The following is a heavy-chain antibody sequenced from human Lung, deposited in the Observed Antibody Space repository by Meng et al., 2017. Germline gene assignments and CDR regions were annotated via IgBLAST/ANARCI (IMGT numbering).Heavy chain of an antibody. Sequence: VHLQQGGAGVWMTSETLALTVVVSGVSFSVVYWSWIRQPPGKGLEWIGEINHSGSTNYNPSLESRANISVDTSQNNLSLKLSSVTAADSAVYYCARGPTTMAHDFDYWGQGTLVTVSS. CDR2: INHSGST. V-gene: IGHV4-34*01. D-gene: IGHD4-11*01. CDR1: GVSFSVVY. CDR3: ARGPTTMAHDFDY. J-gene: IGHJ4*02.